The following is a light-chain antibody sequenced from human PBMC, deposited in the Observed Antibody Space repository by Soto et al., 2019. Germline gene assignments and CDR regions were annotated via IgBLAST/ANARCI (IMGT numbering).Light chain of an antibody. V-gene: IGKV3-15*01. CDR3: QQYGSSPIT. CDR1: QSISDT. J-gene: IGKJ4*01. Sequence: EIVMTQSPVTLSVSPGGRATLSCRASQSISDTLAWYQQKPGQAPRLLIHGASTRAPGFPARFSGSGSGTDFTLTISSLQSEDFAVYYCQQYGSSPITFGGGTKVDIK. CDR2: GAS.